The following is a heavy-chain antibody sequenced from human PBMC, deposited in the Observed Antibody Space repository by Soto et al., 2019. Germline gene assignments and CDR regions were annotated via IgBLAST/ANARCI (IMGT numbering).Heavy chain of an antibody. CDR3: ARGGPYSSSWYEWFDP. D-gene: IGHD6-13*01. CDR1: GGSIFSSTYY. Sequence: PSETLSLTCTVSGGSIFSSTYYWGWIRQSPGKGLEWFGSIYYSGDTYYNPSLKSRVTMSVDTSKNQFSLKLSSVTAADTAVYYCARGGPYSSSWYEWFDPWGQGTLVTVSS. CDR2: IYYSGDT. V-gene: IGHV4-39*07. J-gene: IGHJ5*02.